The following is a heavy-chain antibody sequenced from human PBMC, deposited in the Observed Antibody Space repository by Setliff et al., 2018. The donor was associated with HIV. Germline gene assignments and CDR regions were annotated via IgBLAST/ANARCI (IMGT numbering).Heavy chain of an antibody. J-gene: IGHJ3*02. CDR1: GGSISSGGYY. CDR3: ARDGIYDYSNYVDAFDI. Sequence: SETLSLTCTVSGGSISSGGYYWSWIRQHPGKGLEYIGYIYYSGSTYYNPSLKSRVTTSVDTSKNQFSLRLNSVTAADTAVYYCARDGIYDYSNYVDAFDIWGQGTMVTVSS. CDR2: IYYSGST. V-gene: IGHV4-31*03. D-gene: IGHD4-4*01.